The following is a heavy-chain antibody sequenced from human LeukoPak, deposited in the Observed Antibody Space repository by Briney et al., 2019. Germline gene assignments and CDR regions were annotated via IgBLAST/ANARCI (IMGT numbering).Heavy chain of an antibody. CDR2: IYYSGST. Sequence: SETLSLTCTVSDGSISSNFWSWIRQPPGKGLEWIGYIYYSGSTNYNPSLKSRVTISVDTSKNQFFLKLSSVTAADTAVYYCAGHKPGTYYYGMDVWGQGTTVTVSS. J-gene: IGHJ6*02. V-gene: IGHV4-59*08. CDR1: DGSISSNF. D-gene: IGHD3-16*01. CDR3: AGHKPGTYYYGMDV.